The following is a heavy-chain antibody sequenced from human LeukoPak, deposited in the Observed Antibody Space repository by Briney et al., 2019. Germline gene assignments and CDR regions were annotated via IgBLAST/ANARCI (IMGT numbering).Heavy chain of an antibody. CDR1: GFTFSSYA. CDR3: AKGGYSSGSPMGFDY. Sequence: GGSLRLSCAASGFTFSSYAMSWVRQAPGKGLEWVSAISGSGGITYYADSVKGRFTISRDNSKNTLYLQMNSLRAEDTAVYYCAKGGYSSGSPMGFDYWGQGTLVTVSS. V-gene: IGHV3-23*01. CDR2: ISGSGGIT. D-gene: IGHD6-19*01. J-gene: IGHJ4*02.